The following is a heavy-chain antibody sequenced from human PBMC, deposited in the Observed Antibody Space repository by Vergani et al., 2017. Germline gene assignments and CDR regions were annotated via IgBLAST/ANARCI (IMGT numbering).Heavy chain of an antibody. CDR3: ARRSGIVYDIFSGTQYFFDF. Sequence: QVQLQESGPGLVKPSETLSLTCTVSNDSVSNTFYYWGWIRQTPGKGLEWIGSIYYSGSTYYNPSLESRVTMSVDTSKSQFSLTLSYVTAADTAVYYCARRSGIVYDIFSGTQYFFDFWGQGTLVTVSS. CDR1: NDSVSNTFYY. D-gene: IGHD3-9*01. V-gene: IGHV4-39*01. J-gene: IGHJ4*02. CDR2: IYYSGST.